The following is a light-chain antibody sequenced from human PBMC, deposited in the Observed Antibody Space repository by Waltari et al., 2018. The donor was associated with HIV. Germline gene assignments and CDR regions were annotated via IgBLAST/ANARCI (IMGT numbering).Light chain of an antibody. CDR3: QVWDSSSDLNVV. J-gene: IGLJ2*01. Sequence: SYVLTQPPSVSVAPGQTGRFSCGGLHLETKSVHWSQQRPGQAPVVVVYDDSDRPSGIPERFSGSNSGNTATLTINRVEAGDEADYYCQVWDSSSDLNVVFGGGTKLTVL. V-gene: IGLV3-21*02. CDR2: DDS. CDR1: HLETKS.